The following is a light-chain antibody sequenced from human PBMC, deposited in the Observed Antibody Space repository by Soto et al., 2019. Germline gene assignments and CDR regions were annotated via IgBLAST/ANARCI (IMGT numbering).Light chain of an antibody. CDR1: QSISTW. J-gene: IGKJ1*01. V-gene: IGKV1-5*03. CDR3: QEYNTYSRT. Sequence: DIQMTQSPSTLSASVGDRVTITCRASQSISTWLAWYQQKPGKAPNLLIYQASRLESGVPSRFSGGGSGTEFALTISSLQPDDFASDYCQEYNTYSRTFGQGPKVESK. CDR2: QAS.